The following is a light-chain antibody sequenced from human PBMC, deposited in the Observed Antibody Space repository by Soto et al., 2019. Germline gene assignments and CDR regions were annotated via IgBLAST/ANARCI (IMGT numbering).Light chain of an antibody. CDR2: EVS. V-gene: IGLV2-8*01. CDR1: SSDVGGCNY. J-gene: IGLJ1*01. CDR3: SSFAGSNNYV. Sequence: QSALTQPPSASGPPGLSVTISCTGTSSDVGGCNYVSWYQQHPGKAPKLVIYEVSKRPSGVPDRFSGSKSGTTASLTVSGLQAEDEADYYCSSFAGSNNYVFGTGTKLTVL.